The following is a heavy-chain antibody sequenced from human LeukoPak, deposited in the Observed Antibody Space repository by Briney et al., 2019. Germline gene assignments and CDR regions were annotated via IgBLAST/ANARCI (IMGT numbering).Heavy chain of an antibody. CDR2: IHDDGSKK. CDR1: GFTFSSYG. CDR3: ARDLGQYYDTSDNWFDP. Sequence: GGSLRLSCAASGFTFSSYGMSCVRQAPGKGLEWVAFIHDDGSKKYHADSVKGRFTISRDNSKNTLNLQMNSLRAEDTAVYYCARDLGQYYDTSDNWFDPWGQGTLVTVSS. D-gene: IGHD3-22*01. J-gene: IGHJ5*02. V-gene: IGHV3-30*02.